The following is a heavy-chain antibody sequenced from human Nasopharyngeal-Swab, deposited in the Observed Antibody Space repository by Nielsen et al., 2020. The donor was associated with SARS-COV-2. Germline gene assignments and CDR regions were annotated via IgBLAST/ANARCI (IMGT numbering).Heavy chain of an antibody. D-gene: IGHD3-3*01. CDR2: INSYTGDT. CDR3: ARVVNGVTGGDY. Sequence: ASVKVSCKASGYTFSNYPFSWARQAPGQGLEWVGWINSYTGDTSYAQNLQGRVTLTTDTSTNTASMELRSLTSDDTAVYYCARVVNGVTGGDYWGQGTLVTVSS. J-gene: IGHJ4*02. CDR1: GYTFSNYP. V-gene: IGHV1-18*01.